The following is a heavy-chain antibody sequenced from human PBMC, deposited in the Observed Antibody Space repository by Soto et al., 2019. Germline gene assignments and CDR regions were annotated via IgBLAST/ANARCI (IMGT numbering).Heavy chain of an antibody. J-gene: IGHJ3*02. Sequence: PGGSLRLSCAASGLTFDDYAMHWVRQAPGKGLEWVSGIRWNSGSIGYADSVKGRFTISRDNAKNSLYLQMNSLRAEDTALYYCAKDRGYSYTEGAFDIWGQGTMVTVSS. V-gene: IGHV3-9*01. CDR3: AKDRGYSYTEGAFDI. D-gene: IGHD5-18*01. CDR2: IRWNSGSI. CDR1: GLTFDDYA.